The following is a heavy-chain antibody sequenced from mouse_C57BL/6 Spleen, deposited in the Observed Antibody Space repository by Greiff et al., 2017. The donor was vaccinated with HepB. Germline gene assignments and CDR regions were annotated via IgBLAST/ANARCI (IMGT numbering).Heavy chain of an antibody. J-gene: IGHJ4*01. V-gene: IGHV5-12*01. CDR1: GFTFSDYY. CDR3: ARQLRLRENYAMDY. D-gene: IGHD3-2*02. Sequence: EVKVVESGGGLVQPGGSLKLSCAASGFTFSDYYMYWVRQTPEKRLEWVAYISNGGGSTYYPDTVKGRFTISRDNAKNTLYLQMRRLKSEDTAMYYCARQLRLRENYAMDYWGQGTSVTVSS. CDR2: ISNGGGST.